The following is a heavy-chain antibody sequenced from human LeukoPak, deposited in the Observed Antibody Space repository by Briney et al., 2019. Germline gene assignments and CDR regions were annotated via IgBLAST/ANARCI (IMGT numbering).Heavy chain of an antibody. V-gene: IGHV4-34*01. J-gene: IGHJ3*02. CDR1: GGSFSGYY. CDR2: KFYSGGT. CDR3: ARGNSLLRPRSSGWGGAFDI. Sequence: SETLSLTCAVYGGSFSGYYWVWIRQPPGMGLEWIGSKFYSGGTYYNPSLKSRVTLSVDASKNQFSLKLSSVTAADTAVYYCARGNSLLRPRSSGWGGAFDIWGQGTMVTVSS. D-gene: IGHD6-19*01.